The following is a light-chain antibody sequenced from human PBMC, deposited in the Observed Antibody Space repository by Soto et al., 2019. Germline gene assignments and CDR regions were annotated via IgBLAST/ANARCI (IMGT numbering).Light chain of an antibody. CDR3: QHGGA. CDR1: QTINSY. CDR2: NSS. V-gene: IGKV1-39*01. J-gene: IGKJ3*01. Sequence: IQMTQSPSSLTASVGDRVTITCRASQTINSYLHWYQQKPGKAPKLLIYNSSNLQSGVPSRFSGSGSGTDCTLTISTLQPEDFATYYCQHGGAFGPGTKVDI.